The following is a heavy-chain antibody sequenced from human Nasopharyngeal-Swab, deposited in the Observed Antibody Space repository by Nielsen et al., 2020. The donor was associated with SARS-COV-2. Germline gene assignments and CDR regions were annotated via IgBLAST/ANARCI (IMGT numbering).Heavy chain of an antibody. CDR2: IRNKANTYTT. J-gene: IGHJ2*01. Sequence: GESLKISCAASAFTFGNYYMTWIRQAPGKGLEWVGRIRNKANTYTTEYAASVEGRFTVSRDDSKNSLYLQMNSLKTEDTAVYYCARVFHGSVNSRWHFDLWGRGTLVTVSS. CDR3: ARVFHGSVNSRWHFDL. CDR1: AFTFGNYY. D-gene: IGHD3-10*01. V-gene: IGHV3-72*01.